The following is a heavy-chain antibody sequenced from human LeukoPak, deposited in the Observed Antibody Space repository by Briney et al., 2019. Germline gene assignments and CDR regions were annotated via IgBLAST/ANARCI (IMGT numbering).Heavy chain of an antibody. D-gene: IGHD6-19*01. Sequence: PGGSLRLSCAASGFTFSSYSMNWVRQAPGKGLEWVSYISSSSSTIYYADSVKGRFTISRDNAKNSLYLQMNSLRAEDTAVYYCARATYSSGHLIYYFDYWGQGTLVTVSS. CDR1: GFTFSSYS. V-gene: IGHV3-48*04. CDR2: ISSSSSTI. CDR3: ARATYSSGHLIYYFDY. J-gene: IGHJ4*02.